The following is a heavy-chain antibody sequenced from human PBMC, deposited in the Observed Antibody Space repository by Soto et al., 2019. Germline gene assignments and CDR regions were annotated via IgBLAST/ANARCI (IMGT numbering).Heavy chain of an antibody. Sequence: SETLSLTCAVYGGSFSGYYWSWIRQPPGKGLEWNGEINHSGSTNYNPSLKSRVTISVDTSKNQFSLKLSSVTAADTAVYYCARGPGIAVAGYYFDYWGQGTLVTVSS. CDR2: INHSGST. CDR3: ARGPGIAVAGYYFDY. V-gene: IGHV4-34*01. D-gene: IGHD6-19*01. CDR1: GGSFSGYY. J-gene: IGHJ4*02.